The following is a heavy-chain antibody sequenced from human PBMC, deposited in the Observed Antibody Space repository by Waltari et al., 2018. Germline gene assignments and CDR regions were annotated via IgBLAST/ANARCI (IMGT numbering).Heavy chain of an antibody. J-gene: IGHJ4*02. V-gene: IGHV1-69*14. CDR3: TSNTYYVPDY. CDR2: VIPTLGTT. Sequence: QVHLVQSGPEVKKPGSSVRVSCKASGDILNSYAIAWVRQAPGQGLEWMGRVIPTLGTTNYAQNCQGRLKITSDTSTTSVTMELSGLKFDDTGIYYCTSNTYYVPDYWGQGTVVNV. CDR1: GDILNSYA. D-gene: IGHD1-26*01.